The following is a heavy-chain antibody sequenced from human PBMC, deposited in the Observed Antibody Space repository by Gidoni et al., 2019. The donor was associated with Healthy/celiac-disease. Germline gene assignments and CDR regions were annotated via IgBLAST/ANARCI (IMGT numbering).Heavy chain of an antibody. CDR2: ISYDGSNK. V-gene: IGHV3-30-3*01. J-gene: IGHJ4*02. CDR3: ARDAADYGDYQYYFDY. Sequence: SSYAMHWVRQAPGKGLEWVAVISYDGSNKYYADSVKGRFTISRDNSKNTLYLQMNSLRAEDTAVYYCARDAADYGDYQYYFDYWGQGTLVTVSS. CDR1: SSYA. D-gene: IGHD4-17*01.